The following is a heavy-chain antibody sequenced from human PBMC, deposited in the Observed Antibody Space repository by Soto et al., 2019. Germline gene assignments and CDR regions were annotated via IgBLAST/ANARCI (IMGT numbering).Heavy chain of an antibody. CDR1: GGSFSGYY. J-gene: IGHJ4*02. D-gene: IGHD4-17*01. V-gene: IGHV4-34*01. CDR2: INHSGST. CDR3: ARLMTTVSN. Sequence: QVQLQQWGAGLLKPSETLSLTCAVYGGSFSGYYWSWIRQPPGKGLEWIGEINHSGSTDYNPSLNSPVTRSVDTSKKQFSLKLSSVTAADTAVYYCARLMTTVSNWGQGTLVTVSS.